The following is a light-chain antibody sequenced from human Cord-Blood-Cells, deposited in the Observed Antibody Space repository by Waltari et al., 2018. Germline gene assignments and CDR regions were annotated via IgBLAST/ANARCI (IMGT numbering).Light chain of an antibody. CDR1: SSDVGGYKH. V-gene: IGLV2-14*01. J-gene: IGLJ2*01. Sequence: QSALTQPASVSGSPGQAIPISCTGPSSDVGGYKHVSWYQQHPGKAPKLMIYDVSNRPSGVSNRFSGSKSGNTASLTISGLQAEDEADYYCSSYTSSSTRVFGGGTKLTVL. CDR3: SSYTSSSTRV. CDR2: DVS.